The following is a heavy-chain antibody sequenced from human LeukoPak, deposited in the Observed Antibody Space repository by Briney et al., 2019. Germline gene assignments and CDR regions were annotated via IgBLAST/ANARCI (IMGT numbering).Heavy chain of an antibody. D-gene: IGHD5-12*01. J-gene: IGHJ4*02. Sequence: ASVKVSCKASGYTFTSYGISWVRQAPGQGLEWMGWISAGNGNTKYSQKFQGRVTITRDTSASTAYMELSSLRSEDTAVYSCARGVATNRYYFDYWGQGTLVTVSS. CDR1: GYTFTSYG. V-gene: IGHV1-18*01. CDR3: ARGVATNRYYFDY. CDR2: ISAGNGNT.